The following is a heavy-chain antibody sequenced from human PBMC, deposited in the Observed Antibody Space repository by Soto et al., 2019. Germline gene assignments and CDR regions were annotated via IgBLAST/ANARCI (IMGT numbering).Heavy chain of an antibody. Sequence: SETLSLTCTVSGGSISSYYWSWIRQPPGKGLEWIGYIYYSGSTNYNPSLKSRVTISVDTSKNQFSLKLSSVTAADTAVYYCARLDFDWLRAFDIWGQGTMVTVSS. J-gene: IGHJ3*02. D-gene: IGHD3-9*01. CDR1: GGSISSYY. V-gene: IGHV4-59*01. CDR2: IYYSGST. CDR3: ARLDFDWLRAFDI.